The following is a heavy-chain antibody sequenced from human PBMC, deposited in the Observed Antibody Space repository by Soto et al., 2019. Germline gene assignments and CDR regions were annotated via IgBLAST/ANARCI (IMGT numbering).Heavy chain of an antibody. Sequence: SETLSLTCAVSGASIRSYHWSFLRQLAGKGLEWIGRIQHTGNTNYNPSLKSRVTMSADTSKNQISLKMTSVTAADTAVYFCAKDVSSRRWFGPWGQGVRVTVS. D-gene: IGHD3-16*01. V-gene: IGHV4-4*07. CDR2: IQHTGNT. CDR1: GASIRSYH. J-gene: IGHJ5*02. CDR3: AKDVSSRRWFGP.